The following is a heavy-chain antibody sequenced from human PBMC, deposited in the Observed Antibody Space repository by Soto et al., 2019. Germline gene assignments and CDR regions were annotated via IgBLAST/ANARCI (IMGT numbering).Heavy chain of an antibody. J-gene: IGHJ6*02. CDR2: IYYSGST. V-gene: IGHV4-61*01. D-gene: IGHD6-13*01. Sequence: PSETLSLTCTVSSGSVSSGSDYWSWIRQPPGKGLEWIGYIYYSGSTNYNPSLKSRVTISVDTSKNQFSLKLSSVTAADTAVYYCARDTDSSSWYGNYYYGMDVWGQGTTVTVSS. CDR1: SGSVSSGSDY. CDR3: ARDTDSSSWYGNYYYGMDV.